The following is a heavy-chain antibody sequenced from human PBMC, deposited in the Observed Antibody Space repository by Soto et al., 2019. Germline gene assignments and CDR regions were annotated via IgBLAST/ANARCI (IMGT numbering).Heavy chain of an antibody. CDR2: ISGSGGST. J-gene: IGHJ1*01. CDR3: AKGSKRGIAAARRYFQH. V-gene: IGHV3-23*01. CDR1: GFTFSSYA. D-gene: IGHD6-13*01. Sequence: VQLLESGGGLVQPGGSLRLSCAASGFTFSSYAMSWVRQAPGKGLEWVSAISGSGGSTYYADSVKGRFTISRDNSKNTLYLQMNSLRAEDTAVYYCAKGSKRGIAAARRYFQHWGQGTLVTVSS.